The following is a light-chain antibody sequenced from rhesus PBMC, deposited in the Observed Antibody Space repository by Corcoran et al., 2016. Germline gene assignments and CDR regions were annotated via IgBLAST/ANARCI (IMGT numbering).Light chain of an antibody. CDR2: GAS. J-gene: IGKJ2*01. CDR1: QSVSSY. CDR3: RQSSNRPQYS. V-gene: IGKV3-24*04. Sequence: EIVMTQSPATLALSPGERATLSCRASQSVSSYLAWYQQKPGQAPRLLIVGASSRATGIPDRFSGSGSGTEFTLTISSLEPEGVGVYFWRQSSNRPQYSFGQGTKVEIK.